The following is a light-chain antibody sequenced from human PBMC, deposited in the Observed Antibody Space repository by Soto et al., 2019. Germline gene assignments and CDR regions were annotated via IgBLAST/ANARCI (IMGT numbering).Light chain of an antibody. CDR3: HHYGRSSIFT. J-gene: IGKJ3*01. CDR1: QSVASSH. Sequence: EVVLTQSPGTLSLSAGERATLSCRASQSVASSHLAWYQQKPGQAPRLLIYAASTRAAGVPDRFSGSGSGTDFTHTIIRLEPEDFGVFFCHHYGRSSIFTFGPGTTVDMK. CDR2: AAS. V-gene: IGKV3-20*01.